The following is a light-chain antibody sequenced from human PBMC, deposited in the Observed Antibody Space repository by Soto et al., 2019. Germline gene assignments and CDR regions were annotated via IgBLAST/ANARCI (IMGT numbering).Light chain of an antibody. J-gene: IGLJ3*02. CDR2: LNSDGSY. CDR1: SGHSSYA. CDR3: QTWGTGFQV. V-gene: IGLV4-69*01. Sequence: QPVLTQSPSASASLGASVKLTCTLSSGHSSYAIAWHQQQPEKGPRYLMKLNSDGSYTKGDGIPDRFSGSSSGAERYLTISSLQPEDEADYYCQTWGTGFQVFGGGTKLTVL.